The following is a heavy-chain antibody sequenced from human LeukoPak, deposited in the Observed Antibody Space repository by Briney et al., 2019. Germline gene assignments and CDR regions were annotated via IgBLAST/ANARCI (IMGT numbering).Heavy chain of an antibody. CDR2: IYYSGIT. Sequence: PSETLSLTCTVSGGSLSSGFYYWAWIRQPPGKGLEWVGSIYYSGITYYNPSLKSPVTISVDTANNQFSLNLRSVNAADTAVFYCARFGSSWAMDVWGKGTTVTVSS. V-gene: IGHV4-39*07. CDR3: ARFGSSWAMDV. J-gene: IGHJ6*03. D-gene: IGHD6-13*01. CDR1: GGSLSSGFYY.